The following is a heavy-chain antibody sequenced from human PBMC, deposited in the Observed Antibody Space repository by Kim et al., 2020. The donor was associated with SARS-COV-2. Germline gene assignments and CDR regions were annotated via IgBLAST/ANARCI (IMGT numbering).Heavy chain of an antibody. CDR2: IKEVAGEK. CDR1: EFTFSNYW. V-gene: IGHV3-7*05. D-gene: IGHD3-16*01. CDR3: ARGGDSDY. Sequence: GGSLRLSCAASEFTFSNYWMTWVRQAPGRGLEWVANIKEVAGEKYYVYSVKGRFTISRDNAKNSLYLQMTILRVEDTAVYYCARGGDSDYWGQGTLVSVSS. J-gene: IGHJ4*02.